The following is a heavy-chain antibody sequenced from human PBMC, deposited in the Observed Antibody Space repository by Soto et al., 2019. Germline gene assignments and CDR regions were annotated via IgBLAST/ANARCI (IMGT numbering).Heavy chain of an antibody. CDR2: IIPIFGTA. CDR1: GSTFSHYA. J-gene: IGHJ6*02. V-gene: IGHV1-69*05. D-gene: IGHD3-16*01. Sequence: GASVKGSCKASGSTFSHYAINWGGQGPGQGLEWMGGIIPIFGTADYGQMLQGRVTITRDMSTSTAYMELSSLRSEDTAMYYCAADLTGLGLYPLDVWGQGTTVTVSS. CDR3: AADLTGLGLYPLDV.